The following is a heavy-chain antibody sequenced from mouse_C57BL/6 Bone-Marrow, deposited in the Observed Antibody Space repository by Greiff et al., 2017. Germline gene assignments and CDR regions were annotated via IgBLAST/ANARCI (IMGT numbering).Heavy chain of an antibody. CDR2: INPNNGGT. J-gene: IGHJ2*01. Sequence: EVQVVQSGPELVKPGASVKIPCKASGYTFTDYNMDWVKQSHGKSLEWIGDINPNNGGTIYNQKFKGKATLTVDKYSITAYMELRSLTAEDTAVYYCARGVGGPYYFDYWGQGTTLTVSS. CDR1: GYTFTDYN. CDR3: ARGVGGPYYFDY. V-gene: IGHV1-18*01. D-gene: IGHD1-1*02.